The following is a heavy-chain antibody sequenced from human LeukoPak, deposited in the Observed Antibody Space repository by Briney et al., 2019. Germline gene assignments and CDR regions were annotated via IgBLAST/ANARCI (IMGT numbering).Heavy chain of an antibody. V-gene: IGHV1-46*01. CDR1: GDTFTSYY. CDR2: INPSGGST. CDR3: ARDESIAAAGNNWFDP. Sequence: ASVKVSCKASGDTFTSYYMHWVRQAPGQGLEWMRIINPSGGSTSYAQKFQGRVTMTRDMSTSTVYMELSSLRSEDTAVYYCARDESIAAAGNNWFDPWGQGTLVTVSS. D-gene: IGHD6-13*01. J-gene: IGHJ5*02.